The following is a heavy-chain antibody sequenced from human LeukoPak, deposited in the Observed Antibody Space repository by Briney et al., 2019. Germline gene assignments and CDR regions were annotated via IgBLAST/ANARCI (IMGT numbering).Heavy chain of an antibody. CDR3: ARVDSSGWYFDY. CDR1: GGSISSYY. J-gene: IGHJ4*02. D-gene: IGHD6-19*01. V-gene: IGHV4-59*01. CDR2: MYYSGST. Sequence: SETLSLTCTVSGGSISSYYWSWIRQPPGKGLEWIGYMYYSGSTNYNPSLKSRVTISVDTSKNQFSLKLSSVTAADTAVYYCARVDSSGWYFDYWGQGTLVTVSS.